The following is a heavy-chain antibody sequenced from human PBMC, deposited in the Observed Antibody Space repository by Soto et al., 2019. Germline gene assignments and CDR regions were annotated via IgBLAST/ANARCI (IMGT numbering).Heavy chain of an antibody. J-gene: IGHJ6*02. D-gene: IGHD2-2*01. CDR2: TYYRSKWYN. CDR1: GDSVSSNSAA. CDR3: ARDREVGGYCSSTSCFPRQNYGMDV. V-gene: IGHV6-1*01. Sequence: SQTLSLTCAISGDSVSSNSAAWNWIRQSPSRGLEWLGRTYYRSKWYNDYAVSVKSRITINPDTSKNQFSLQLNSVTPEDTAVYYCARDREVGGYCSSTSCFPRQNYGMDVWGQGTKVTVSS.